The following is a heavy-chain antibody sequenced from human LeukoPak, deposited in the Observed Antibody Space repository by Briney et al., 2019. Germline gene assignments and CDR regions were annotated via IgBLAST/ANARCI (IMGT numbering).Heavy chain of an antibody. J-gene: IGHJ4*02. CDR3: ARQSAYYYDSSGYGY. V-gene: IGHV4-39*01. Sequence: PSETLSLTCTVSGGSSSSSRYYWGWIRQPPGKGLEWIGSIYYSGSTYYNPSLKSRVTISVDTSKNQFSLKLSSVTAADTAVYYCARQSAYYYDSSGYGYWGQGTLVTVSS. CDR2: IYYSGST. D-gene: IGHD3-22*01. CDR1: GGSSSSSRYY.